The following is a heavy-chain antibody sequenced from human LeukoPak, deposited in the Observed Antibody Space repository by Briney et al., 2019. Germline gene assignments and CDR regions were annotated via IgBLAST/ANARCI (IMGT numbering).Heavy chain of an antibody. D-gene: IGHD2-2*01. V-gene: IGHV4-39*07. CDR2: MYYSGGT. J-gene: IGHJ6*03. CDR3: ARDSIVVVPAANTHYYYMDV. CDR1: GDSISSSSYS. Sequence: KPSETLSLTCTVSGDSISSSSYSWVWIRQPPGKGLEWIGNMYYSGGTYYNPSLKSRVTISVDTSKNQFSLKVNSVTAADTAVYYCARDSIVVVPAANTHYYYMDVWGKGTTVTVSS.